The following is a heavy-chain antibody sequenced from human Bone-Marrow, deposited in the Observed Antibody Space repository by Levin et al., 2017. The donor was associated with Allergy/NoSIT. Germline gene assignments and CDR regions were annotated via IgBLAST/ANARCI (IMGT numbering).Heavy chain of an antibody. CDR3: TKSDWFDP. Sequence: GASVKVSCAASGFTFSNYWMHWVRQGPGKGLVWVARIKYDGTVTSYADSVKGRFTISRDNARNTLYLQMNNLRVEDTAVYYCTKSDWFDPWGQGTLVTVSS. J-gene: IGHJ5*02. V-gene: IGHV3-74*01. CDR2: IKYDGTVT. CDR1: GFTFSNYW.